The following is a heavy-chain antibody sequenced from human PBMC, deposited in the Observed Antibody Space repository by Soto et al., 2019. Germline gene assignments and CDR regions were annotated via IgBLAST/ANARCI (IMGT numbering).Heavy chain of an antibody. D-gene: IGHD6-13*01. V-gene: IGHV1-69*13. Sequence: GGSVKVSCKASGGTFSSYAISWVRQAPGQGLEWMGGIIPIFGTANYAQKFQGRVTITADESTSTAYMELSSLRSEDTAVYYCARGRRPAAGTGLYYYGMDVWGQGTTVTVS. CDR3: ARGRRPAAGTGLYYYGMDV. CDR2: IIPIFGTA. CDR1: GGTFSSYA. J-gene: IGHJ6*02.